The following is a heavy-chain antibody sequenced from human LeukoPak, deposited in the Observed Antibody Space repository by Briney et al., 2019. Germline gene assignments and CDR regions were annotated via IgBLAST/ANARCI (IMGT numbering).Heavy chain of an antibody. CDR2: ISSDGSST. D-gene: IGHD1/OR15-1a*01. J-gene: IGHJ4*02. Sequence: GGSLRLSCAASGFAFSSFWMHWVRQVPGKGLVWVSTISSDGSSTYYADSVKGRFTFSGDNARNTLYLQMNSLRAEDTAVYYCAKYGVTGTRGIDYWGQGTLVTVSS. CDR3: AKYGVTGTRGIDY. V-gene: IGHV3-74*01. CDR1: GFAFSSFW.